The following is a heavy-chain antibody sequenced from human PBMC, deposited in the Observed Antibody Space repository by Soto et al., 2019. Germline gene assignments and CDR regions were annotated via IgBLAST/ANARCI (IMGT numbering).Heavy chain of an antibody. CDR3: ARGPPVAIFGVVTSYGMDV. J-gene: IGHJ6*02. Sequence: AAVKVSCKASGCTFTGYYMHWVRQAPGQGLEWMGWINPNSGGTNYAQKFQGWVTMTRDTSISTAYMELSRLRSDDTAVYYCARGPPVAIFGVVTSYGMDVWGQVTTVTVYS. CDR2: INPNSGGT. V-gene: IGHV1-2*04. CDR1: GCTFTGYY. D-gene: IGHD3-3*01.